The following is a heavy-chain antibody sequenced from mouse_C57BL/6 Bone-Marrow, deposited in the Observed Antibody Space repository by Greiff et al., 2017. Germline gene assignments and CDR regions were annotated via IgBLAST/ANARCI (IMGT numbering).Heavy chain of an antibody. J-gene: IGHJ2*01. CDR3: ARWMLRFDY. Sequence: EVMLVESGPELVKPGASVKISCKASGYSFTGYYMNWVKQSPEKSLEWIGEINPSTGGTTYNQKFKAKATLTVDKSSSTAYMQLKSLTSEDSAVYYCARWMLRFDYWGQGTTLTVSS. D-gene: IGHD1-1*01. V-gene: IGHV1-42*01. CDR2: INPSTGGT. CDR1: GYSFTGYY.